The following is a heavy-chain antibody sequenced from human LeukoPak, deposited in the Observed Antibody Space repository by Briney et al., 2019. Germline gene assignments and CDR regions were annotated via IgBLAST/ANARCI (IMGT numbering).Heavy chain of an antibody. V-gene: IGHV1-69*05. Sequence: SVKVSCKASGGTFSSYAISWVRQAPGQGLEWMGGIIPIFGTANYAQKLQGRVTMTTDTSTSTAYMELRSLRSDDTAVYYCARGRAPTVTTGYDYWGQGTLVTVSS. CDR3: ARGRAPTVTTGYDY. CDR1: GGTFSSYA. J-gene: IGHJ4*02. D-gene: IGHD4-17*01. CDR2: IIPIFGTA.